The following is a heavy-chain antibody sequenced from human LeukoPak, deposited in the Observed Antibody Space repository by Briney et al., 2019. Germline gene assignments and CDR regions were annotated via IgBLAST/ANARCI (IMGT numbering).Heavy chain of an antibody. V-gene: IGHV4-61*01. CDR2: IYYSGST. D-gene: IGHD2-21*02. J-gene: IGHJ5*02. Sequence: SETLSLTSTVSGGSVSSGSYYWSWIRQPPGKGLEWIGYIYYSGSTNYNPSLKSRVTISVDTSKNQFSLKLSSVTAADTAVYYCARGVTEINWFDPWGQGTLVTVSS. CDR3: ARGVTEINWFDP. CDR1: GGSVSSGSYY.